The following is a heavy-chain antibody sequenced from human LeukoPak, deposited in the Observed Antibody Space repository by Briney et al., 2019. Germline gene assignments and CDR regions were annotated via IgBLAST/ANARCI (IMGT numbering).Heavy chain of an antibody. Sequence: KPSETLSLTCAVSGYFISSGYYWGWIRQPPGKGLEWIGSIYHSGSTYYNPSLKSRVTISVDTSKNQFSLKLSSVTAADTAVYYCASFPTYYCSSTSCYQNAFDIWGQGTMVTVSS. D-gene: IGHD2-2*01. J-gene: IGHJ3*02. V-gene: IGHV4-38-2*01. CDR3: ASFPTYYCSSTSCYQNAFDI. CDR1: GYFISSGYY. CDR2: IYHSGST.